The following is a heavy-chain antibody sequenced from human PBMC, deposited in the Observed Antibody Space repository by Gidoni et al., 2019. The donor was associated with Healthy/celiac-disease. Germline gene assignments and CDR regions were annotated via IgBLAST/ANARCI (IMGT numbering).Heavy chain of an antibody. V-gene: IGHV3-23*01. CDR3: AKARGRRYYDSSGLWY. D-gene: IGHD3-22*01. Sequence: EVQLLESGGGLVQPGGSLRLSCAASGFPFSSYAMSWVRQAPGKGLEWVSAISGSGGSTYYADSVKGRFTISRDNSKNTLYLQMNSLRAEDTAVYYCAKARGRRYYDSSGLWYWGQGTLVTVSS. J-gene: IGHJ4*02. CDR1: GFPFSSYA. CDR2: ISGSGGST.